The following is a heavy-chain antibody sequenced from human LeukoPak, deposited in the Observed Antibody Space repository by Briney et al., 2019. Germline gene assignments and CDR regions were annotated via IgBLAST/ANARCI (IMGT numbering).Heavy chain of an antibody. Sequence: SETLSLTCIVSGYSIDSGYFWGWIRQPPGKGLEWIGNIHHSGTTYYNPSLKSRVTISVDTSKNQFSLNLTSVTAADTAFYYCARDLGSGWSPGYWGQGTLVTVSS. V-gene: IGHV4-38-2*02. CDR2: IHHSGTT. D-gene: IGHD6-19*01. CDR1: GYSIDSGYF. CDR3: ARDLGSGWSPGY. J-gene: IGHJ4*02.